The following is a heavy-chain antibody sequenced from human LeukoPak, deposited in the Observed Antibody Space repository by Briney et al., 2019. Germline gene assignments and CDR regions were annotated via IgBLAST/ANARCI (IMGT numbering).Heavy chain of an antibody. D-gene: IGHD2/OR15-2a*01. Sequence: GGSLRLSCTASGFTFSSFAMNWVRQVPGKGLEWVSVVTGDSGTIHYSDSVKGRFTISRGNSKNTLYLQMNNLRAEDTAVYYCARGLLGEEYCGYDCYRPFDSWGQGTLVTVSS. V-gene: IGHV3-23*01. J-gene: IGHJ4*02. CDR2: VTGDSGTI. CDR1: GFTFSSFA. CDR3: ARGLLGEEYCGYDCYRPFDS.